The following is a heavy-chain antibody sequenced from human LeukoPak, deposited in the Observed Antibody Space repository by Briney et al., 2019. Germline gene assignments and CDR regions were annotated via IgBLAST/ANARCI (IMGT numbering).Heavy chain of an antibody. CDR3: ARRVGYSNYYFDY. D-gene: IGHD4-11*01. V-gene: IGHV4-4*02. Sequence: GSLGLSCAASGFTFSSFGMHWVRQPPGKGLEWIGYIYHSGSTYYNPSLKSRVTISVDRSKNQFSLKLSSVTAADTAVYYCARRVGYSNYYFDYWGQGTLVTVSS. CDR1: GFTFSSFGM. J-gene: IGHJ4*02. CDR2: IYHSGST.